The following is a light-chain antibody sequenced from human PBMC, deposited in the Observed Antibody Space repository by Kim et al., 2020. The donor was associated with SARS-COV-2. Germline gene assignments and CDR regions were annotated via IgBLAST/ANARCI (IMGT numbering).Light chain of an antibody. CDR3: NSWDSSGNHYV. CDR1: SLRNYY. J-gene: IGLJ1*01. Sequence: SSELTQDPAVSVALGQTIRITCQGDSLRNYYANWCQQKPGQAPVRVVYRNSNRPSGIPDRFSGSISGNTASLTISGAQAEDAADYYCNSWDSSGNHYVFGSGTKVTVL. V-gene: IGLV3-19*02. CDR2: RNS.